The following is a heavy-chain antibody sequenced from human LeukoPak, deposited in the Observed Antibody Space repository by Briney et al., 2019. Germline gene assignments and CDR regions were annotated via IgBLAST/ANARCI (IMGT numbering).Heavy chain of an antibody. J-gene: IGHJ3*02. CDR1: GSTFSSYS. CDR3: ARMNCSSTSCPDAFDI. Sequence: GGSLRLSCAASGSTFSSYSMNWVRQAPGKGLEWVSSISSSSSYIYYADSVKGRFTISRDNAKNSLYLQMNSLRAEDTAVYYCARMNCSSTSCPDAFDIWGQGTMVTVSS. V-gene: IGHV3-21*01. D-gene: IGHD2-2*01. CDR2: ISSSSSYI.